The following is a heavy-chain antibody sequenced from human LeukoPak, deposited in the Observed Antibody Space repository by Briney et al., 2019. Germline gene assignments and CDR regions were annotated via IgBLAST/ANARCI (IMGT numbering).Heavy chain of an antibody. D-gene: IGHD5-18*01. CDR1: GGSISSYS. V-gene: IGHV4-59*07. CDR2: IYYTGSS. CDR3: ARRAYSYGHYYYFDF. J-gene: IGHJ4*02. Sequence: ASDTLSLTCTVSGGSISSYSWSWIRQPPGKGLEWIGYIYYTGSSNYNPSLKSRVSISLDTSKNHFSLRLSSVTAADTAVYYCARRAYSYGHYYYFDFWGQGTLVTVSS.